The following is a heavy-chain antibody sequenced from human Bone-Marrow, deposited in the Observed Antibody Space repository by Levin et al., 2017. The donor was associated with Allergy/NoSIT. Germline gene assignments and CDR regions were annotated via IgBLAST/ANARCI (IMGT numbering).Heavy chain of an antibody. D-gene: IGHD3-3*01. CDR2: IKSRIDGGTA. Sequence: GESLKISCAVSGFTFSNAAMTWVRQAPGKGLEWIGRIKSRIDGGTADYAAHVKGRLSISRDDSKNILFLEMGSLKTEDSAVYYCTTQLRLLEWLPNFDFWGQGVLVTVSS. J-gene: IGHJ4*02. CDR3: TTQLRLLEWLPNFDF. V-gene: IGHV3-15*01. CDR1: GFTFSNAA.